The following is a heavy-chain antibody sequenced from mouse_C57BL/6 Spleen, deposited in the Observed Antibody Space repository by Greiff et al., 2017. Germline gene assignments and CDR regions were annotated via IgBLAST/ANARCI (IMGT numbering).Heavy chain of an antibody. Sequence: EVQVVESGPGLVKPSQSLSLTCSVTGYSITSGYYWNWIRQFPGNKLEWMGYISYDGSNNYNPSLKNRISITRDTSKNQFFLKLNSVTTEDTATYYCARDWDAPFDYWGQGTTLTVSS. CDR1: GYSITSGYY. CDR3: ARDWDAPFDY. CDR2: ISYDGSN. V-gene: IGHV3-6*01. J-gene: IGHJ2*01. D-gene: IGHD4-1*01.